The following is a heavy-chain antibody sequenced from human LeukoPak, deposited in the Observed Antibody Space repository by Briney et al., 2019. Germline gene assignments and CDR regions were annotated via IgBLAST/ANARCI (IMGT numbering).Heavy chain of an antibody. J-gene: IGHJ4*02. CDR3: ARGRGYCSGGSCRSYFDY. Sequence: SETLSLTCAVYGGSFSGYYWSWIRQPPGKGLEWIGEINHSGSTNYNPSLKSRVTISVDTSKNQFSLKLSSVTAADTAVYYCARGRGYCSGGSCRSYFDYWGQGTLVTVSS. CDR1: GGSFSGYY. CDR2: INHSGST. V-gene: IGHV4-34*01. D-gene: IGHD2-15*01.